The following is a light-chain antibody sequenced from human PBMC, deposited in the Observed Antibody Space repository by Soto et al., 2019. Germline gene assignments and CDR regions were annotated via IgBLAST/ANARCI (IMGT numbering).Light chain of an antibody. V-gene: IGKV4-1*01. J-gene: IGKJ1*01. CDR2: WAS. CDR1: QSVLDSSNKKNY. Sequence: DIVVTQSRDSLAVSRGERATITCKSIQSVLDSSNKKNYLSWYQKKSGQPPKLLIYWASTRESGVPDRFSGSGSGTDFTLTISSLQAEDVAVYYCQQYFSTPRTLGQGTKVDTK. CDR3: QQYFSTPRT.